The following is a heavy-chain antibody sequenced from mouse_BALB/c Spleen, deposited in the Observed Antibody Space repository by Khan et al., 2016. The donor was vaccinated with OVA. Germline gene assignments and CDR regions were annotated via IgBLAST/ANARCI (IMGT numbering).Heavy chain of an antibody. J-gene: IGHJ1*01. CDR1: GFAFTTYT. CDR2: SNSGSTST. V-gene: IGHV5-6-4*01. Sequence: EVELVESGGGLVRPGGSLKLSCAASGFAFTTYTMPWVGQTPERRLEWGATSNSGSTSTYYPDSVKGRFTNSRDNAMNTLYLRMSSLKSEDTALYYCTRDGMYSHWYFAVCGAGTGVTLSS. D-gene: IGHD1-1*02. CDR3: TRDGMYSHWYFAV.